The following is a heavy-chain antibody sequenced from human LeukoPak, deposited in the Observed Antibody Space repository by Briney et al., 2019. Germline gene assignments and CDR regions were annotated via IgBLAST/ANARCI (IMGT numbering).Heavy chain of an antibody. D-gene: IGHD6-19*01. CDR2: IYYSGST. CDR1: GGSISSYY. CDR3: AAGFSGWYPY. V-gene: IGHV4-59*08. J-gene: IGHJ4*02. Sequence: PSETLSLTCTVSGGSISSYYWSWIRQPPGKGLEWIGYIYYSGSTNYNPSLKSRVTISVDTSKNQFSLKLSSVTAADTAVYYCAAGFSGWYPYWGQGTLVTVSS.